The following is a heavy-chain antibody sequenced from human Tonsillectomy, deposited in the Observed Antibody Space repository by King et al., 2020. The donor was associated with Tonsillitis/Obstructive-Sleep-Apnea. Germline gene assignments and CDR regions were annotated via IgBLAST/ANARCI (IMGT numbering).Heavy chain of an antibody. D-gene: IGHD5-18*01. CDR2: ISPSGGST. CDR1: GFTFSSYA. Sequence: VQLVESGGGLVQPGGSLRLSCAASGFTFSSYAMSWVRQAPGKGLEWVSGISPSGGSTYYAGSVKGRFTISRENSKNTLYLQMNSLRAEDTAVYYCANEVVHSGYSYGPPDFWGQGTLVTVSS. V-gene: IGHV3-23*04. J-gene: IGHJ4*02. CDR3: ANEVVHSGYSYGPPDF.